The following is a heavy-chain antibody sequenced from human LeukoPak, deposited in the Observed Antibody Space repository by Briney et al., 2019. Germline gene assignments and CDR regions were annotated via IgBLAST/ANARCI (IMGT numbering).Heavy chain of an antibody. CDR2: IWYDGSNK. CDR1: GFTFSSYG. Sequence: GGSLRLSCAASGFTFSSYGMHWVRQAPGKGLEWVAVIWYDGSNKYCADSVKGRFTISRDNSKNTLYLQMNSLRAEDTAVYYCARGAYDSSGHQVMIFDYWGQGTLVTVSS. J-gene: IGHJ4*02. D-gene: IGHD3-22*01. V-gene: IGHV3-33*01. CDR3: ARGAYDSSGHQVMIFDY.